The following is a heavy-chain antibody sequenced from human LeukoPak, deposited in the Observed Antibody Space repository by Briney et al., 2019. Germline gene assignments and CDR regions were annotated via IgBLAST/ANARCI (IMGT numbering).Heavy chain of an antibody. CDR2: IKQDGSEK. Sequence: WGSLRLSCAASGFTFSSYWMSWVRQAPGKGLEWVANIKQDGSEKYYVDSVKGRFTISRDNAKNSLYLQMNSLRAEDTAVYYCARYYDILTGYHAFDIWGQGTMVTVSS. J-gene: IGHJ3*02. CDR3: ARYYDILTGYHAFDI. D-gene: IGHD3-9*01. V-gene: IGHV3-7*05. CDR1: GFTFSSYW.